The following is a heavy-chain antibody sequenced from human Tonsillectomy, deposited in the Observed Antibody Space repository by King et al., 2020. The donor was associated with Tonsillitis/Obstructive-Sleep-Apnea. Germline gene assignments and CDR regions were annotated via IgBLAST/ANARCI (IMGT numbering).Heavy chain of an antibody. CDR1: GFIVSGNF. CDR2: IYSGGRT. Sequence: VQLVESGGGLIPPGGSLRLACAASGFIVSGNFMSWVRQAPGKGLEWVSVIYSGGRTYYADSVKGRFTISRDNSRNTVYLQMNSLRAEDTAVYYCARANRGYDLGGLDSWGQGTLVTVSS. J-gene: IGHJ4*02. V-gene: IGHV3-53*01. CDR3: ARANRGYDLGGLDS. D-gene: IGHD5-12*01.